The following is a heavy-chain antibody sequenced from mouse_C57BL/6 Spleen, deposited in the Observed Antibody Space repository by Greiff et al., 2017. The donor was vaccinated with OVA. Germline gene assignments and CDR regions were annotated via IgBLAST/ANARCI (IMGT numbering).Heavy chain of an antibody. J-gene: IGHJ1*03. CDR3: ARHEGYDYGYFDV. Sequence: QVQLQQSGPELVKPVASVTLSCPASFYTFPVSSIPLLKPRSLPGLDWIGWFYPGSGSIKYNEKFKDKATLTADKSSSTVYMELSRLTSEDAAVYFCARHEGYDYGYFDVWGTGTTVTVSS. V-gene: IGHV1-62-2*01. D-gene: IGHD2-3*01. CDR2: FYPGSGSI. CDR1: FYTFPVSS.